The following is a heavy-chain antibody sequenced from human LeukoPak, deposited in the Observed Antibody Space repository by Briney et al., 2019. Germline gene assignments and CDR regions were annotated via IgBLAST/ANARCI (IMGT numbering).Heavy chain of an antibody. CDR2: ISAYNGNT. Sequence: ASVKVSCKASGYTFTSYGISWVRQAPGQGLEWMGWISAYNGNTNYAQKLQGGVTMTTDTSTSTAYMELRSLRSDDTAVYYCARDLPQYYYGSGSYSGYWGQGTLVTVSS. D-gene: IGHD3-10*01. J-gene: IGHJ4*02. V-gene: IGHV1-18*01. CDR3: ARDLPQYYYGSGSYSGY. CDR1: GYTFTSYG.